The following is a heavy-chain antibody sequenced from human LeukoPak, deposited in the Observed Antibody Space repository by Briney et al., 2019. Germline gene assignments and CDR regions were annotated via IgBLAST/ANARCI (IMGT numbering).Heavy chain of an antibody. D-gene: IGHD2-8*01. CDR3: ARGFRNGPFDC. J-gene: IGHJ4*02. V-gene: IGHV3-20*04. CDR2: INRNGDST. CDR1: GFTFDDYG. Sequence: GGSLRLSCEACGFTFDDYGMSWVRQRPGKGLEWVSGINRNGDSTDYADSVKGRFTISRDNAKNSHFLQMNSLEVEDTALYYCARGFRNGPFDCWGQGTLVTVSS.